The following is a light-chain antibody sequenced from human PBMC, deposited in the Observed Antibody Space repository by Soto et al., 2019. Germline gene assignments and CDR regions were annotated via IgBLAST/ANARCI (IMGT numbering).Light chain of an antibody. J-gene: IGLJ1*01. CDR2: EVS. Sequence: QSALTQPPSVSGSPGQSVTISCTGTSSDLASYNRVSWYQRPPGTGPKLVIYEVSNRPSGIPDRLSGSKSGNTASLTISGVQAGDGAENYCRLYTSGSTYVFGTGTKLTVL. CDR3: RLYTSGSTYV. V-gene: IGLV2-18*01. CDR1: SSDLASYNR.